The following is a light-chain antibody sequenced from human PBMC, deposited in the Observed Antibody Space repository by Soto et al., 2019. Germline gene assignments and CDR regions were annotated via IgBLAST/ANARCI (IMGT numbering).Light chain of an antibody. CDR1: QSILYNSKNKNY. CDR2: WAS. J-gene: IGKJ2*01. CDR3: QPYYRTPYT. Sequence: DIVMTQSPDSLAVSLGERATVNCTSRQSILYNSKNKNYLAWYQQKPGQSPKLLIYWASTRESGVPDRFSGSGSGTDFTLTISGLQAEDVAVYYCQPYYRTPYTFGQGTKLEIK. V-gene: IGKV4-1*01.